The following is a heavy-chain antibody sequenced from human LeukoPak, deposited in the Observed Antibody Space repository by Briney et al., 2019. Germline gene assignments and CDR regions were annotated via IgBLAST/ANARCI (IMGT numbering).Heavy chain of an antibody. V-gene: IGHV4-59*01. CDR2: ISYSGST. D-gene: IGHD4-17*01. J-gene: IGHJ4*02. CDR3: ARGPVPYYFDY. CDR1: GGSITSYY. Sequence: SETLSLTCTVSGGSITSYYWSWIRQPPGKGLEWIGYISYSGSTNYNPSLKSRVTISVDTSKNQFSLKLSSVTAADTAVYYCARGPVPYYFDYWGQGTLVTVSS.